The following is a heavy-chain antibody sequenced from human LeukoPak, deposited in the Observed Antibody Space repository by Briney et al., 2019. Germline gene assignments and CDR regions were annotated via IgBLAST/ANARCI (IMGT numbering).Heavy chain of an antibody. CDR2: IKSKTDGGTT. CDR3: TSYGSGSYFPELYYYYGMDV. D-gene: IGHD3-10*01. V-gene: IGHV3-15*01. J-gene: IGHJ6*02. CDR1: GFTFSNAW. Sequence: PGGSLRLSCAASGFTFSNAWMSWVRQAPGKGLEWVGCIKSKTDGGTTDYAAPVKGRFTISRDDSKNTLYLQMNSLKTEDTAVYYCTSYGSGSYFPELYYYYGMDVWGQGTTVTVSS.